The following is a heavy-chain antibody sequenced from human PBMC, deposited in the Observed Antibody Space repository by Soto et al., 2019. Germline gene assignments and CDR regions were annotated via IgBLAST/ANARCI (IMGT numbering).Heavy chain of an antibody. CDR3: GRDLTSNANCIDP. CDR2: IYYTGKT. D-gene: IGHD2-2*01. CDR1: GDYIHVGGYY. V-gene: IGHV4-30-4*01. Sequence: QVQLQESGPGLVKPSQTLSLTCSVSGDYIHVGGYYWTWIRQRPGKGLEWMGYIYYTGKTYYNPSLESRLTMSVDRSKSQFSRRLTSVTAADTAVYFCGRDLTSNANCIDPWGQGTLVTVSS. J-gene: IGHJ5*02.